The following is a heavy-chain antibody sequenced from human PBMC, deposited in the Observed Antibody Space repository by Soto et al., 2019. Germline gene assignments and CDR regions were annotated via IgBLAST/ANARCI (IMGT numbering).Heavy chain of an antibody. CDR1: GNTFSNYD. D-gene: IGHD3-10*01. CDR2: MNSNNGNT. J-gene: IGHJ6*02. Sequence: QMQLVQSGAEVKKPGASVKVSCKAFGNTFSNYDINWVRQATGQGLEWMGWMNSNNGNTGYAQKFQGRVTMTWNTSISTAYMELISLRFEDTAVYYCARRRGAIISKYYALDVWGQGATVTVSS. V-gene: IGHV1-8*01. CDR3: ARRRGAIISKYYALDV.